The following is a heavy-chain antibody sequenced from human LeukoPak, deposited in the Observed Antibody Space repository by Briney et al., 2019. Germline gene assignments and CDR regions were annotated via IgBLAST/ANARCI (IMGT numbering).Heavy chain of an antibody. CDR3: ARDNVVVVAATGDGMDV. CDR1: GFTFSDYY. D-gene: IGHD2-15*01. V-gene: IGHV3-11*01. J-gene: IGHJ6*02. CDR2: ISSSGSTI. Sequence: GGSLRLSCAASGFTFSDYYMSGIRQAPGKGLEWVSYISSSGSTIYYADSVKGRFTISRDNAKNSLYLQMNSLRAEDTAVYYCARDNVVVVAATGDGMDVWGQGTTVTVSS.